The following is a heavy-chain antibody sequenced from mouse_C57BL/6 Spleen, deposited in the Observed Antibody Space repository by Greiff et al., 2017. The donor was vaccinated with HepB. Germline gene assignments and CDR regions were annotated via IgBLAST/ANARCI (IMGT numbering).Heavy chain of an antibody. CDR3: VREGRGTVRYFDY. CDR2: IRSKSNNYAT. Sequence: EVKLQESGGGLVQPKGSLKLSCAASGFSFNTYAMNWVRQAPGKGLEWVARIRSKSNNYATYYADSVKDRFTISRDDSESMLYLQMNNLKTEDTAMYYCVREGRGTVRYFDYWGQGTTLTVSS. D-gene: IGHD4-1*01. J-gene: IGHJ2*01. V-gene: IGHV10-1*01. CDR1: GFSFNTYA.